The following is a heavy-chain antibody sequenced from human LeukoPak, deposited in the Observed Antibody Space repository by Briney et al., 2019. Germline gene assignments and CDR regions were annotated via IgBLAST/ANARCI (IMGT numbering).Heavy chain of an antibody. V-gene: IGHV4-39*01. J-gene: IGHJ3*02. D-gene: IGHD3-22*01. Sequence: SETLSLTCTVSGGSISSSSYYWGWIRQPPGKGLEWIGSIYYSGSTYYNPSLKSRVTISVDTSKNQFSLKLSSVTAADTAVHHCARQFSVVSAFDIWGQGTMVTVSS. CDR2: IYYSGST. CDR3: ARQFSVVSAFDI. CDR1: GGSISSSSYY.